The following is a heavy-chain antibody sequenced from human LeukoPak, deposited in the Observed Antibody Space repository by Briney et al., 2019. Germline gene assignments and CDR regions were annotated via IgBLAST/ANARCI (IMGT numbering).Heavy chain of an antibody. Sequence: GGSLRLSCAASGFTFSSYGMSWVRQAPGKGLEWVSAISGSGGSTYYADSVKGRFTISRDNSKNTLYLQMNSLRAEDTAVYYCAKAYGSGSYYNTRGNYMDVWGKGTTVTISS. CDR3: AKAYGSGSYYNTRGNYMDV. D-gene: IGHD3-10*01. V-gene: IGHV3-23*01. CDR1: GFTFSSYG. J-gene: IGHJ6*03. CDR2: ISGSGGST.